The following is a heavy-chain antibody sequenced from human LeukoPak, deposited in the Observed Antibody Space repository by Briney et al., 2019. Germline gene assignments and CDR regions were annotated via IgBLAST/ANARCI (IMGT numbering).Heavy chain of an antibody. CDR3: ARDRHDYGGKVSIVY. J-gene: IGHJ4*02. D-gene: IGHD4-23*01. V-gene: IGHV1-69*04. CDR1: GGTFSSYA. Sequence: ASVKVSCKASGGTFSSYAISWVRQAPGQGLEWMGRIIPIFGIANYAQKFQGRVTITADKSTSTAYMELSSLRSEDTAVYYCARDRHDYGGKVSIVYWGQGTLVTVSS. CDR2: IIPIFGIA.